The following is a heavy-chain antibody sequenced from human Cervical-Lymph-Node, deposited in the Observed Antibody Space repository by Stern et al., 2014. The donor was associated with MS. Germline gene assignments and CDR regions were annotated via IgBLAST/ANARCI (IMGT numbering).Heavy chain of an antibody. V-gene: IGHV4-59*01. CDR1: CGSISSYY. CDR2: LFYSGST. D-gene: IGHD3-22*01. J-gene: IGHJ3*02. CDR3: ARDVYYYDSSGDLGAFDI. Sequence: QLQLQESGPGLVKPSETLSLTCTVSCGSISSYYWTWIRQPPGKGLAWLVHLFYSGSTNYNPSLKSRVTISVDTSKNQFSLKLSSVTAADTAVYYCARDVYYYDSSGDLGAFDIWGQGTMVTVSS.